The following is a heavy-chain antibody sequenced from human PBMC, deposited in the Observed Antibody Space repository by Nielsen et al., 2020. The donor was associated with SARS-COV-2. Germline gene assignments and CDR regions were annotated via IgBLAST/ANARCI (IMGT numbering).Heavy chain of an antibody. CDR1: GYSFTSYW. J-gene: IGHJ5*02. CDR3: ARRGYDPARVYRWFDP. V-gene: IGHV5-51*01. D-gene: IGHD5-12*01. Sequence: GESLKISCKGSGYSFTSYWIGWVRQMPGKGLEWMGIIYPGDSDTRYSPSFQGQVTISADKSISTAYLQWSSLKASDTAMYYCARRGYDPARVYRWFDPWGQGTLVTVSS. CDR2: IYPGDSDT.